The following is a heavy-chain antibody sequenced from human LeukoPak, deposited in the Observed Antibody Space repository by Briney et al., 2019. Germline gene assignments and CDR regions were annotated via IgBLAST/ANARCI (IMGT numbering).Heavy chain of an antibody. CDR2: IYYSGST. CDR1: GGSVSSGSYY. D-gene: IGHD3-22*01. V-gene: IGHV4-61*01. Sequence: SETLSLTCTVSGGSVSSGSYYWSWIRQPPGKGLEWIGYIYYSGSTNYNPSLKSRVTISVDTSKNQFSLKLSSVTAADTAVYYCARSYYDSSGYYLETVNYYYGMDVWGQGTTVTVSS. J-gene: IGHJ6*02. CDR3: ARSYYDSSGYYLETVNYYYGMDV.